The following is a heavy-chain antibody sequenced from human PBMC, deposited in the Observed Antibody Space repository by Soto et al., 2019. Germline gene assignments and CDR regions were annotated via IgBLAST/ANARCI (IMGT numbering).Heavy chain of an antibody. CDR2: ISSSASHI. J-gene: IGHJ5*02. Sequence: EVQLVESGGGLVKPGGSLRLSCAASGFSFSSYSMNWVRQAPGKGLEWVSSISSSASHINYADSVKGRFTISRDNAKKSLYLQMNSLSAADTAVYYCARGYTGYCSGGTCYWFDPWGQGTLVTVSS. CDR1: GFSFSSYS. V-gene: IGHV3-21*01. CDR3: ARGYTGYCSGGTCYWFDP. D-gene: IGHD2-15*01.